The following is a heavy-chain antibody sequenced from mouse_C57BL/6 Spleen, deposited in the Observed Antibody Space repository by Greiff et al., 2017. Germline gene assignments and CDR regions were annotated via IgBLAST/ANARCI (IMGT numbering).Heavy chain of an antibody. V-gene: IGHV1-55*01. Sequence: QVQLQQPGAELVKPGASVKMSCKASGYTFTSYWITWVKQRPGQGLEWIGNIYPCSGSTNYNEKFKSKATLTVDTSSSTAYMQLSSLTSEDSAVYDGARGGYSTTVVEYFDDWGQGTTLTVSS. CDR3: ARGGYSTTVVEYFDD. CDR2: IYPCSGST. CDR1: GYTFTSYW. J-gene: IGHJ2*01. D-gene: IGHD1-1*01.